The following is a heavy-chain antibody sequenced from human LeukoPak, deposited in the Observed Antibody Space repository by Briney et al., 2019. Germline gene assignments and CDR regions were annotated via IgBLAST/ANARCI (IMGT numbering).Heavy chain of an antibody. CDR2: ISGSGGST. D-gene: IGHD2/OR15-2a*01. Sequence: PGGSLRLSCAASGFTFSSYAMGWVRQAPGKGLEWVSVISGSGGSTYYADSVKGRFTISRDNSKNTLYLQMNSLRAEDTAVYYCAKTFYPLFEYFQHWGQGTLVTVSS. CDR1: GFTFSSYA. V-gene: IGHV3-23*01. CDR3: AKTFYPLFEYFQH. J-gene: IGHJ1*01.